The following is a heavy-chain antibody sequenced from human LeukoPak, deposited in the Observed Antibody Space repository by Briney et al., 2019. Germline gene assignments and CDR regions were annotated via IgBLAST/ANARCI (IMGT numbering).Heavy chain of an antibody. D-gene: IGHD2-2*01. CDR3: ARARAIVVPSTMGWFDP. CDR1: GYTFTSYG. CDR2: ISAYDGNT. Sequence: ASVKVSCKASGYTFTSYGINWVRQAPGQGLEWMGWISAYDGNTNYAQKLQGRVTMTTGTSTSTAYMELRSLRSDDTVVYYCARARAIVVPSTMGWFDPWGQGTLVTVSS. V-gene: IGHV1-18*01. J-gene: IGHJ5*02.